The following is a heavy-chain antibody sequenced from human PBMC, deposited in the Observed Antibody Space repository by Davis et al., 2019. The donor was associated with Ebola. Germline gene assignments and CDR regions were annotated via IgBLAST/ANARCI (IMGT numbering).Heavy chain of an antibody. CDR1: GDSVSSNSAA. Sequence: SQTLSLTCAISGDSVSSNSAAWNWIRQSPSRGLEWLGRTYYRSKWYNDYAVSVKSRITINPDTSKNQFSLQLNSVTPEDTAVYYCARESKTYYYDSSGYYGAHDAFDIWGQGTMVTVSS. D-gene: IGHD3-22*01. CDR3: ARESKTYYYDSSGYYGAHDAFDI. V-gene: IGHV6-1*01. CDR2: TYYRSKWYN. J-gene: IGHJ3*02.